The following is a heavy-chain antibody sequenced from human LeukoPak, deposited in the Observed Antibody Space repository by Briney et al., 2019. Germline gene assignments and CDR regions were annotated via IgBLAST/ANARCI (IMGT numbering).Heavy chain of an antibody. V-gene: IGHV3-23*01. CDR3: AKEGRGLVYFDY. J-gene: IGHJ4*02. CDR1: EFTFSSYA. D-gene: IGHD3/OR15-3a*01. CDR2: ISGSGGST. Sequence: GGSLRLSCAVSEFTFSSYAMSWVRQAPGKGLEWVSAISGSGGSTYYADSVKGRFTISRDNSKNTLYLQMNSLRAEDTAVHYCAKEGRGLVYFDYWGQGTLVTVSS.